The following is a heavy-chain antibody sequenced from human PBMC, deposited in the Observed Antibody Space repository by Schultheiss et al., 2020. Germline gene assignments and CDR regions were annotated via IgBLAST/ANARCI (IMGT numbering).Heavy chain of an antibody. Sequence: SETLSLTCTVSGGYVSTTSYYWGWIRQPPGKGLEWIGEINHSGSTNYNPSLKSRVTISVDTSKNQFSLKLSSVTAADTAVYYCARGRLGAVSYWGQGTLVTVSS. D-gene: IGHD2/OR15-2a*01. CDR1: GGYVSTTSYY. CDR3: ARGRLGAVSY. J-gene: IGHJ4*02. CDR2: INHSGST. V-gene: IGHV4-39*07.